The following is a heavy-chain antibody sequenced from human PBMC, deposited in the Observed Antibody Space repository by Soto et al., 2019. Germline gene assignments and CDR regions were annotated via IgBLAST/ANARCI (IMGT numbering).Heavy chain of an antibody. CDR3: ARVEAAAGPLFDY. CDR2: INHSGST. V-gene: IGHV4-34*01. D-gene: IGHD6-13*01. CDR1: GGSFSGYY. Sequence: SETLSFTCAVYGGSFSGYYWSWIRQPPGKGLEWIGEINHSGSTNYNPSLKSRVTISVDTSKNQFSLKLSSVTAADTAVYYCARVEAAAGPLFDYWGQGTLVTVSS. J-gene: IGHJ4*02.